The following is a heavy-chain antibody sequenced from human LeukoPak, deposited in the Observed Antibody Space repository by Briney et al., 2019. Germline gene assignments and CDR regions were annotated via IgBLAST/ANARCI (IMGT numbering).Heavy chain of an antibody. V-gene: IGHV4-61*02. CDR2: IYTSGST. D-gene: IGHD3-22*01. CDR3: ARDLYYYDSSGYYHWGFDI. Sequence: SETLSLTCTVSGGSISSGSYYWSWIRQPAGKGLEWIGRIYTSGSTNYNPSLKSRVTISVDTSKNQFSLKLSSVTAADTAVYYCARDLYYYDSSGYYHWGFDIWGQGTMVTVSS. CDR1: GGSISSGSYY. J-gene: IGHJ3*02.